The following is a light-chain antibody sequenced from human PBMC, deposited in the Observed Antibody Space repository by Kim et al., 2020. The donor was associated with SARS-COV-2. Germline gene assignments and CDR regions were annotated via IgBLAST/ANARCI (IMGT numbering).Light chain of an antibody. CDR3: QSYDTRNRVV. V-gene: IGLV6-57*03. J-gene: IGLJ2*01. Sequence: KTVILSGTRSSASIATNYVQWYPQRPGRAPTTVIYENSQRPSGVPARFSGSIDISSNSASLTISGLKTEDEADYYCQSYDTRNRVVFGGGTQLTVL. CDR2: ENS. CDR1: SASIATNY.